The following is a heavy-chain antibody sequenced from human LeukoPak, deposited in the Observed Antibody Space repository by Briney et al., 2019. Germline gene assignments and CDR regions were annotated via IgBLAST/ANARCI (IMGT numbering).Heavy chain of an antibody. CDR1: GFTFSIYD. J-gene: IGHJ3*02. D-gene: IGHD3-10*01. CDR2: IGTAGDT. Sequence: GGSLRLSCAASGFTFSIYDMHWVRQTTGKGLEWVSGIGTAGDTCYPDSVKGRFTISRENAKNSLYLQMNSLRAGDTAVYYCAKDGGSGSYDAFDIWGQGTLVTVSS. CDR3: AKDGGSGSYDAFDI. V-gene: IGHV3-13*01.